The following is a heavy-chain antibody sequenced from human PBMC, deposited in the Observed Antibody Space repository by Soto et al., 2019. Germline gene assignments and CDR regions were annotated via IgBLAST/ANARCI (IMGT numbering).Heavy chain of an antibody. CDR2: ISAYNGNT. Sequence: ASVKVSCKASGYTFTSYGISWVRQAPGQGLQWMGWISAYNGNTNYAQKLQGRVTMTTDTSTSTAYMELRSLRSDDTAVYYCARDAYDFWSGYYTSYYYYYMDVWGKGTTVTVSS. D-gene: IGHD3-3*01. CDR3: ARDAYDFWSGYYTSYYYYYMDV. CDR1: GYTFTSYG. J-gene: IGHJ6*03. V-gene: IGHV1-18*01.